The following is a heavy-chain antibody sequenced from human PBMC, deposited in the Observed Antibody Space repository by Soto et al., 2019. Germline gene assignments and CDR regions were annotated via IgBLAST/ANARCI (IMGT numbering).Heavy chain of an antibody. CDR2: ISSGGTYI. V-gene: IGHV3-21*01. CDR1: DFTFSSYS. Sequence: GGSLRLSCATSDFTFSSYSMNWVRQAPGKDLEWIASISSGGTYIYYADSVKGRFTISRDNSKNTLYLQMNSLRAEDTAVYYCARDSSSGGSCLLDYWGQGTLVTVSS. J-gene: IGHJ4*02. CDR3: ARDSSSGGSCLLDY. D-gene: IGHD2-15*01.